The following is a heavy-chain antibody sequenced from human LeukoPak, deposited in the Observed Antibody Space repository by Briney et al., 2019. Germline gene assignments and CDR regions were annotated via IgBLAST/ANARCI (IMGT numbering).Heavy chain of an antibody. CDR1: GYTFTGYN. Sequence: ASVKVSCEASGYTFTGYNMHWVRQAPGQGLEWMGWINPNSGGANYAQKFKGRVTMTRDTSISTAYMELISLRSDDTAVYYCARGGDQLCDYWGQGTLVTVSS. CDR2: INPNSGGA. CDR3: ARGGDQLCDY. J-gene: IGHJ4*02. V-gene: IGHV1-2*02. D-gene: IGHD2-2*01.